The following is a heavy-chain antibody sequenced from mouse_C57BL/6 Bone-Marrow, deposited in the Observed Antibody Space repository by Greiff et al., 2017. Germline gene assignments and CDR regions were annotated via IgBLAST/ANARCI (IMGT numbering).Heavy chain of an antibody. Sequence: EVQLQQSVAELVRPGASVKLSCTASGFNIKNTYMHWVKQRPEQGLEWIGRIEPANGNTKYAPMFPGQGLITADTSSKTVYMHLSSPTSEDTAIYYCSRERGDGYPYYWGQGTTLTVSS. V-gene: IGHV14-3*01. J-gene: IGHJ2*01. D-gene: IGHD2-3*01. CDR3: SRERGDGYPYY. CDR2: IEPANGNT. CDR1: GFNIKNTY.